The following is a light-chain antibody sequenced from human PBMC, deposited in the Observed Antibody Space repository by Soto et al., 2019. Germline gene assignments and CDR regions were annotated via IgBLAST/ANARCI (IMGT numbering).Light chain of an antibody. CDR2: RNN. J-gene: IGLJ2*01. CDR1: SSNIGSNY. V-gene: IGLV1-47*01. Sequence: QSVLTQPPSASGTPGQRVTISCSGSSSNIGSNYVYWYQQLPGTAPKLLIYRNNQRPSGVPDRFSGSNSVTSASLAISGLRSDDEPDYYCAAWDDSLSVYVVFGGGTKLTVL. CDR3: AAWDDSLSVYVV.